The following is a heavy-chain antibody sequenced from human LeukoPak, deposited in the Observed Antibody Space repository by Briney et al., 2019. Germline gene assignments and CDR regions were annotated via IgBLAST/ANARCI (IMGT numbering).Heavy chain of an antibody. V-gene: IGHV3-66*01. CDR1: GFSFNYNA. CDR2: IYTGGDT. CDR3: ARVGGSSGYRGYFDP. J-gene: IGHJ5*02. D-gene: IGHD5-12*01. Sequence: GGSLRLSCAASGFSFNYNAMSWVRQAPGKGLEWVSLIYTGGDTYYADSVKGRFTISRDKSKNTVYLQMDSLRAEDTAVYYCARVGGSSGYRGYFDPWGQGTLATVSS.